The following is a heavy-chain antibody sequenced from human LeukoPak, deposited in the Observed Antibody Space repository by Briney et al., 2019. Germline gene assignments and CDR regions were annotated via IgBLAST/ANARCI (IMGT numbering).Heavy chain of an antibody. CDR1: GYTFTSYD. D-gene: IGHD3-22*01. CDR2: MNPNSGNT. Sequence: GASVKVACKASGYTFTSYDINWVRQATGQGLEWMGWMNPNSGNTGYAQKFQGRVTMTRNTSISTAYMELSSLRSEDTAVYYCARFYDSSLWFDPWGQGTLVTVSS. V-gene: IGHV1-8*01. J-gene: IGHJ5*02. CDR3: ARFYDSSLWFDP.